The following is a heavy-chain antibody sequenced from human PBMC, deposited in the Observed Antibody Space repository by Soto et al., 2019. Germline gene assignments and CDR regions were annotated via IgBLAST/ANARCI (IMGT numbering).Heavy chain of an antibody. Sequence: SETLSLTCTVSGGSISSYYWSWIRQPAGKGLEWIGRIYTSGSTNYNPSLKSRVTMSVDTSKNQSSLKLSSVTAADTAVYYCARGIAARPIDYDAFDIWGQGTMVTVSS. D-gene: IGHD6-6*01. V-gene: IGHV4-4*07. CDR1: GGSISSYY. J-gene: IGHJ3*02. CDR3: ARGIAARPIDYDAFDI. CDR2: IYTSGST.